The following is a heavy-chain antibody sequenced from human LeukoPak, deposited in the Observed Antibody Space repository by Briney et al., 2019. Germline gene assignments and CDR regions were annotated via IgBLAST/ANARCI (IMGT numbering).Heavy chain of an antibody. CDR1: GFTFSSYW. V-gene: IGHV3-66*01. Sequence: GGSLRLSCAASGFTFSSYWMSWVRQAPGKGLEWVSVIYSGAGTYYADSVKGRFTISRDNSKNTLYLQMNSLRAEDTAVYYCVRGDDAFDIWGQGTMVTVSS. J-gene: IGHJ3*02. CDR2: IYSGAGT. D-gene: IGHD1-26*01. CDR3: VRGDDAFDI.